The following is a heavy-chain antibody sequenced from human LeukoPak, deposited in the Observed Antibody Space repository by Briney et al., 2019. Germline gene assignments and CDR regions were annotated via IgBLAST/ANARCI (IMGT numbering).Heavy chain of an antibody. CDR3: AEDRSCSGSSCNVGS. CDR1: GFTFSSFA. D-gene: IGHD2-2*01. Sequence: PGGSLRLSCAASGFTFSSFAMSWVRQAPGKGLEWVSAISGSGGSTFYADSVKGRFTTSRDNSKNTLFLQMNGLRAEDTAVYYCAEDRSCSGSSCNVGSWGQGTMVTVSS. J-gene: IGHJ3*01. CDR2: ISGSGGST. V-gene: IGHV3-23*01.